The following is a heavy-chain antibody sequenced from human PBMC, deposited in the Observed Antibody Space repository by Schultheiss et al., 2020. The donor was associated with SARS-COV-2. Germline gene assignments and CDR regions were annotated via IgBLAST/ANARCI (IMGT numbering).Heavy chain of an antibody. Sequence: SQTLSLTCAVSGYSISSGYSWSWIRQPPGKGLEWIGYIYYSGSTNYNPSLKSRVTISVDTSKNQFSLKLSSVTAADTAVYYCARDIPSNGMDVWGQGTTVTVSS. J-gene: IGHJ6*02. V-gene: IGHV4-30-4*07. CDR1: GYSISSGYS. CDR3: ARDIPSNGMDV. CDR2: IYYSGST.